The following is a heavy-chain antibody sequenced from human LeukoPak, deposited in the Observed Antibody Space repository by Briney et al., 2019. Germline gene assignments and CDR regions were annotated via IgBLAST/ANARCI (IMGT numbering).Heavy chain of an antibody. J-gene: IGHJ3*01. CDR1: GDSISSSSYY. CDR3: ARQFLVGSTFHAFDL. V-gene: IGHV4-39*07. Sequence: PSETLSLTCTVSGDSISSSSYYWGWIRQPPGKGLEWIGSIYYSGSTYYNPSLKSRVTMSVDTSKNQFSLKVTSVTAADMAVYFCARQFLVGSTFHAFDLWGQGTRVTVSS. D-gene: IGHD1-26*01. CDR2: IYYSGST.